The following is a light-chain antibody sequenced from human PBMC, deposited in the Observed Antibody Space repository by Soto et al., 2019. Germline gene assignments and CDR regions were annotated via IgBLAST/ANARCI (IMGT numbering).Light chain of an antibody. CDR1: SSNIGSNT. J-gene: IGLJ2*01. Sequence: QSVLTQPPSASATPGQRVTISCSGGSSNIGSNTVNWCQQLPGTAPKLLIHSNNQRPSGVPDRFSGSKSGTSASLAISGLQSEDEADYYCAAWDDSLNGVVFGGGTKLTVL. V-gene: IGLV1-44*01. CDR3: AAWDDSLNGVV. CDR2: SNN.